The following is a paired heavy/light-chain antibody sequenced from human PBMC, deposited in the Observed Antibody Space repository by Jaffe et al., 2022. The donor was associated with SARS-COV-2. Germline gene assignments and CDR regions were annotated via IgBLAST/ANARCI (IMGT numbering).Light chain of an antibody. Sequence: QSALTQPRSVSGSPGQSVTISCTGTSSDVGGYNYVSWYQQLPGKAPKLMIYDVTKRPSGVPDRFSGSKSGNTASLTISGLQAEDEADYYCCSYAGSYTYVFATGTKVTVL. CDR1: SSDVGGYNY. CDR2: DVT. V-gene: IGLV2-11*01. CDR3: CSYAGSYTYV. J-gene: IGLJ1*01.
Heavy chain of an antibody. Sequence: QVQLVESGGDVVQPGRSLRLSCAASGFTFSSYAIHWVRQAPGKGLEWVAVISFDGREKYYADSVKGRFTISRDNSKKTVYVQMDSLRVEDTAVYFCARFDSSRYYGLDHWGQGTLVTVSS. CDR1: GFTFSSYA. D-gene: IGHD3-22*01. CDR2: ISFDGREK. V-gene: IGHV3-30*04. J-gene: IGHJ4*02. CDR3: ARFDSSRYYGLDH.